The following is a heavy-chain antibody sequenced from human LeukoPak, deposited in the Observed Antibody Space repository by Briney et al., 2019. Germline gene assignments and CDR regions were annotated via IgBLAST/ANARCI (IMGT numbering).Heavy chain of an antibody. D-gene: IGHD4-17*01. V-gene: IGHV4-4*07. J-gene: IGHJ4*02. Sequence: PSETLSLTCTVSGGSISSYYWTWIRQPAGKGLEWIGRMYTSGSTNYNPSLKSRVTMSVDTSKNQFSLNLTSVTAADTAVYYCARGLSTVTTSQFDYWGQGTLVTVSS. CDR2: MYTSGST. CDR3: ARGLSTVTTSQFDY. CDR1: GGSISSYY.